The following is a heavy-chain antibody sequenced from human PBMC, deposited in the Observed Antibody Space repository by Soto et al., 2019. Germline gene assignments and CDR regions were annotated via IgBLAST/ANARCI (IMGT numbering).Heavy chain of an antibody. CDR3: ASSHAGAHITAAVH. Sequence: PSETLSLTCTVSGGSISSFYWSWIRQPPGKGLEWIGYIYYSGSTNYNPSLKSRVTISVDTSKKQFSLKLSSVTAADTAVYYCASSHAGAHITAAVHWGQGTLVTVSS. CDR2: IYYSGST. CDR1: GGSISSFY. D-gene: IGHD6-13*01. J-gene: IGHJ4*02. V-gene: IGHV4-59*01.